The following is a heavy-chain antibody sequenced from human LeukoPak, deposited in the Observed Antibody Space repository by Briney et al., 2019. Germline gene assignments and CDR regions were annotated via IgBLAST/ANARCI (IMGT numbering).Heavy chain of an antibody. CDR1: GGTFSSYA. V-gene: IGHV1-18*01. D-gene: IGHD4-17*01. Sequence: ASVKVSCKASGGTFSSYAISWVRQAPGQGLEWMGWISAYNGNTNYAQKLQGRVTMTTDTSTSTAYMELRSLRSDDTAVYYCARDRDYGDYALLDYWGQGTLVTVSS. CDR3: ARDRDYGDYALLDY. CDR2: ISAYNGNT. J-gene: IGHJ4*02.